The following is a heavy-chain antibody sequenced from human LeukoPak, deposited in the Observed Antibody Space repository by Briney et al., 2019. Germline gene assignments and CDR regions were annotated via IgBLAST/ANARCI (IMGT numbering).Heavy chain of an antibody. CDR3: ATDPLTFYYDILTGYLPPDY. CDR1: GFTFSSYW. Sequence: PGGSLRLSCAAYGFTFSSYWMSWVRQAPGKGLEWVANIKQDGSEKYYVDSVKGRFTISRDNAKNSLYLQMNSLRAEDTAVYYCATDPLTFYYDILTGYLPPDYWGQGTLDTVSS. CDR2: IKQDGSEK. V-gene: IGHV3-7*01. J-gene: IGHJ4*02. D-gene: IGHD3-9*01.